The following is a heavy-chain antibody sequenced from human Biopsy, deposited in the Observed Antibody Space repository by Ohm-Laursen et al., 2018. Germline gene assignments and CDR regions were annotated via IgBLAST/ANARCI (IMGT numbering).Heavy chain of an antibody. V-gene: IGHV1-24*01. CDR2: FAPENGKT. Sequence: ASVKVSCKVSGYTLTDLSMHWVRQAPGKGLEWMGGFAPENGKTIYAQKFQGRVTMTEDTSTDTAYMELSNLRSEDTAVYYCAGDINNWNVNYWSQGTLVSVSS. J-gene: IGHJ4*02. CDR1: GYTLTDLS. D-gene: IGHD1-20*01. CDR3: AGDINNWNVNY.